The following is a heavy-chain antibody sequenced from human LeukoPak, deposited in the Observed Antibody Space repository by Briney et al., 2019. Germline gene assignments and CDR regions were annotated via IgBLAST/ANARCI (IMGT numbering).Heavy chain of an antibody. V-gene: IGHV1-2*02. CDR3: VRGDGYTSTRPFDY. CDR1: GYTFTGHY. D-gene: IGHD2-2*02. J-gene: IGHJ4*02. Sequence: ASVKVSCKASGYTFTGHYLHWVRQAPGQGLEWMGWINPNIGDTNYVQKIQGRVTMTRETSINTVYMELSRLISDDMAVYYCVRGDGYTSTRPFDYWGQGTPVTVSS. CDR2: INPNIGDT.